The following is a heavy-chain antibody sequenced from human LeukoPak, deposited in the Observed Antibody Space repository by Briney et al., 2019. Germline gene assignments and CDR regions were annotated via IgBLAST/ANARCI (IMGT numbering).Heavy chain of an antibody. D-gene: IGHD1-26*01. CDR3: AMNLAYSGSYRFSDY. CDR1: GFTFSSYA. CDR2: ISGSGGST. V-gene: IGHV3-23*01. J-gene: IGHJ4*02. Sequence: GGSLRLSCAASGFTFSSYAMSWVRQAPGKGLEWVSAISGSGGSTYYADSVKGRFTISRDNSKNTLYLQMNSLRAEDTAVYYCAMNLAYSGSYRFSDYWGQGTLVTVSS.